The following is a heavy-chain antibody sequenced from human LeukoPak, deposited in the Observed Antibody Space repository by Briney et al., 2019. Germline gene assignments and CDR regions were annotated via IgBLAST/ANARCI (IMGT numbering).Heavy chain of an antibody. CDR3: ARTYYDFWSGYYTLFDY. CDR2: IYYSGST. J-gene: IGHJ4*02. D-gene: IGHD3-3*01. Sequence: PSETLSLTCTVSGGSISSGDYYWSWIRQPPGKGLEWIGYIYYSGSTYYNPSLKSRVTISVDTSKNQFFLKLSSVTAADTAVYYCARTYYDFWSGYYTLFDYWGQGTLVTVSS. CDR1: GGSISSGDYY. V-gene: IGHV4-30-4*08.